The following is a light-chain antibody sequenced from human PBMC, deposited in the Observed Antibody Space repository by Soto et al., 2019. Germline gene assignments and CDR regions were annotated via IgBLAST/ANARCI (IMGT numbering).Light chain of an antibody. V-gene: IGKV3-15*01. J-gene: IGKJ5*01. Sequence: RPPPRTQNLSPGERATLSWRARQSVSSNVAWYQQKPGQAPRLLIYGASTRATGIPARFSGSGSGTEFTLTISSLQSADFAVYYCQQYSNWPPITFGQGTRLEI. CDR1: QSVSSN. CDR3: QQYSNWPPIT. CDR2: GAS.